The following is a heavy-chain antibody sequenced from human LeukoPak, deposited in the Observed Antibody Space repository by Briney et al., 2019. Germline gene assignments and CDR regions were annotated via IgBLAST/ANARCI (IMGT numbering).Heavy chain of an antibody. D-gene: IGHD2-2*01. CDR3: ARARIRLSYCSSTSCYPGY. Sequence: GGSLRLSCAASGFTFSSYSMNWVRQAPGKGLEWVSSISSSSYIYYADSVKGRFTISRDNAKNSLYLQMNSLRAEDTAVYYCARARIRLSYCSSTSCYPGYWGQGTLVTVSS. CDR1: GFTFSSYS. CDR2: ISSSSYI. J-gene: IGHJ4*02. V-gene: IGHV3-21*01.